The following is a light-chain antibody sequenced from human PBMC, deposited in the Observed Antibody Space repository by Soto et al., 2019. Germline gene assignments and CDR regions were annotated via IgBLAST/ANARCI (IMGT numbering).Light chain of an antibody. V-gene: IGLV2-14*01. Sequence: HSVLTQPASVSGSPGQSITISCTGTSSDVGGYNYVSWYQHHPGKAPKLIIYEVNNRPSGVSNRFSGSKSGNTASLTISGLQAEDEADYYCSSYTTSSTLVFGGGTKVTVL. CDR3: SSYTTSSTLV. J-gene: IGLJ3*02. CDR2: EVN. CDR1: SSDVGGYNY.